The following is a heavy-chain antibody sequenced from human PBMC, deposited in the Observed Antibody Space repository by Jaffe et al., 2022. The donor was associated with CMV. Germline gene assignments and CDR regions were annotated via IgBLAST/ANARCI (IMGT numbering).Heavy chain of an antibody. J-gene: IGHJ5*02. CDR3: ARGSTQPYYPSWSEYLDWFDP. V-gene: IGHV1-69*01. Sequence: QVQLVQSGAEVKEPGSSVKVSCKASGGTFNNYRISWVRQAPGQGLEWMGGIIPLFGTTNYAQRFQDRVTITADESTNTVSMELTSLRSEDTAVYYCARGSTQPYYPSWSEYLDWFDPWGQGTLVTVSS. CDR2: IIPLFGTT. D-gene: IGHD3-3*01. CDR1: GGTFNNYR.